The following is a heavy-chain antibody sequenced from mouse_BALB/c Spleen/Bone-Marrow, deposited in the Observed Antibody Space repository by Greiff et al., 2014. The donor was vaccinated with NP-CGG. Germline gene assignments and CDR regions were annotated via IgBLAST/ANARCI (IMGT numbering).Heavy chain of an antibody. D-gene: IGHD1-1*01. J-gene: IGHJ2*01. CDR2: IDPANGNT. V-gene: IGHV14-3*02. CDR1: GFNIKDTY. CDR3: ARYYYGSSYFDY. Sequence: VQLQQSGAELVKPGASVKLSCTASGFNIKDTYMHWVKQRPEQGLGGIGRIDPANGNTKYDPKFQGKATITADTSSNTAYLQLSSLTSEDTAVYYCARYYYGSSYFDYWGQGTTLTVSS.